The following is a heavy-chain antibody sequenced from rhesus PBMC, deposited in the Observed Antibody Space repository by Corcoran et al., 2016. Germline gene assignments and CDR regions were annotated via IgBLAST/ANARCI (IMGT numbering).Heavy chain of an antibody. CDR2: ISYDGSKK. V-gene: IGHV3-54*02. Sequence: EVQLVESGGGLVQPGGSLRLSCAASGFTFSSYGMHWVRQAPGKGLVWVAVISYDGSKKYYADSVKYRFTISRDNSKNMLYLQMNNLKFEDTAVYYCARSHLDWSNWYFDLWGPGTPITISS. CDR3: ARSHLDWSNWYFDL. J-gene: IGHJ2*01. D-gene: IGHD3-3*01. CDR1: GFTFSSYG.